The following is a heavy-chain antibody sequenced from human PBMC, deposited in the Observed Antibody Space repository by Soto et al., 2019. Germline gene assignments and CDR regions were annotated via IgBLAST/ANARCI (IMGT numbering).Heavy chain of an antibody. CDR2: ISSGSAYI. Sequence: EVQVVESGGGLVRPGGSLRLSCNFTFSMYSMSWVRQAPGKGLEWVASISSGSAYIKYADSVKGRFSISRDNAKNSVSLQMISLRAEDTAMYDCTRDQGGSYDNWFDPWGRGTLVTVSS. D-gene: IGHD1-26*01. CDR3: TRDQGGSYDNWFDP. CDR1: TFSMYS. J-gene: IGHJ5*02. V-gene: IGHV3-21*01.